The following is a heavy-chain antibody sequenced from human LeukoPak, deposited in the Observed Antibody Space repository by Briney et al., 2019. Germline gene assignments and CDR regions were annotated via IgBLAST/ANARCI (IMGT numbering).Heavy chain of an antibody. J-gene: IGHJ4*02. Sequence: SETLSLTCAVYGGSFSGYYWSWIRQPPGKGLEWIGEINHSGSTNYNPSLKSRVTISVDTSKNQFSLKLSSVTAADTAVYYCARVSRNTIFGVVILNYYFDYWGQGTLATVSS. V-gene: IGHV4-34*01. CDR2: INHSGST. D-gene: IGHD3-3*01. CDR3: ARVSRNTIFGVVILNYYFDY. CDR1: GGSFSGYY.